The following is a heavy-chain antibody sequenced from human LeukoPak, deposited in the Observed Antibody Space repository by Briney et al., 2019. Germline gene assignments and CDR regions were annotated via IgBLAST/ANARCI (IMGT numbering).Heavy chain of an antibody. CDR2: IYSGGST. V-gene: IGHV3-66*01. J-gene: IGHJ4*02. CDR1: GFTVSSNY. D-gene: IGHD2-2*01. CDR3: ARVPGGNIVVVPAANY. Sequence: GGSLRLSCAASGFTVSSNYMSWVRQAPGKGLEWVSVIYSGGSTYYADSVKGRFTISRDNSKNTLYLQMNSLTAEDTAVYYCARVPGGNIVVVPAANYWGQGTLVTVSS.